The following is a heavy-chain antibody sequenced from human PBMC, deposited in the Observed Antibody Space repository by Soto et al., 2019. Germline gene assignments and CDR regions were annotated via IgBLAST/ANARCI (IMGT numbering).Heavy chain of an antibody. CDR2: MYYSGST. D-gene: IGHD2-15*01. V-gene: IGHV4-59*01. CDR1: VESISIYY. J-gene: IGHJ4*02. CDR3: ARDAGGPADY. Sequence: SETLSLTCTVSVESISIYYWSWIRQPPGRGLEWIGYMYYSGSTNYNPSLKSRVTISVDTSKNQFSLELSSVTAADTAVYYCARDAGGPADYWGQGTPVTVSS.